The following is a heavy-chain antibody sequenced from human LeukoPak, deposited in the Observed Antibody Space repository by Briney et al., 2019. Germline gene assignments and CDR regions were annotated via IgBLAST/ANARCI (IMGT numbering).Heavy chain of an antibody. CDR2: ISSSSSYM. Sequence: PGGSLRLSCAASGFTFSSYSMNWVRQAPGKGLEWVSSISSSSSYMYYADSVKGRFTISRDNAKNSLYLQMNSLRAEDTAVYYCARDGIRGYPYYYGMDVWGQGTTVTVSS. V-gene: IGHV3-21*01. J-gene: IGHJ6*02. CDR3: ARDGIRGYPYYYGMDV. D-gene: IGHD5-12*01. CDR1: GFTFSSYS.